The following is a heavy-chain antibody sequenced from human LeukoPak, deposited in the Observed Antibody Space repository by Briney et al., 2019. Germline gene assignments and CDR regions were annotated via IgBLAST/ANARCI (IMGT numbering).Heavy chain of an antibody. CDR3: ARDVPPDAFDI. D-gene: IGHD2-2*01. CDR2: IYYSGST. V-gene: IGHV4-31*03. CDR1: GGSISSGGYY. Sequence: SQTLSLTCTVSGGSISSGGYYWSWIRQHPGKGLEWIGYIYYSGSTYYNPSLKSRVTISVDTSKNQLSLKLSSVTAADTAVYYCARDVPPDAFDIWGQGTMVTVSS. J-gene: IGHJ3*02.